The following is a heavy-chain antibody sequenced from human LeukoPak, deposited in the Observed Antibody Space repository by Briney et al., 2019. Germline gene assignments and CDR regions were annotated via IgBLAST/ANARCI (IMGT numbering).Heavy chain of an antibody. Sequence: GASVEVSCKASGYTFTGYYMHWVRQAPGQGLEWMGWINPNSGGTNYAQKFQGRVTMTRDTSISTAYMELSRLRSDDTAVYYCASGYDSSGYPPSFDYWGQGTLVTVSS. D-gene: IGHD3-22*01. J-gene: IGHJ4*02. CDR3: ASGYDSSGYPPSFDY. CDR2: INPNSGGT. CDR1: GYTFTGYY. V-gene: IGHV1-2*02.